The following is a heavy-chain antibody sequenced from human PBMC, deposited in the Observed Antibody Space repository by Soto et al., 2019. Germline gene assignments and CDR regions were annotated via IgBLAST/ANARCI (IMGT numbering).Heavy chain of an antibody. CDR1: GCTVKFATYY. J-gene: IGHJ4*02. CDR2: IHYSGST. CDR3: TRGGDAYKNGH. V-gene: IGHV4-61*01. Sequence: ETLSLSRTVPGCTVKFATYYWSWIRQPPGKGLEWIGFIHYSGSTNYNPSLKSRVTMSVDTSKNQFSLKLTSMNAADTAVYYCTRGGDAYKNGHWGQVTLLTAAS. D-gene: IGHD2-21*01.